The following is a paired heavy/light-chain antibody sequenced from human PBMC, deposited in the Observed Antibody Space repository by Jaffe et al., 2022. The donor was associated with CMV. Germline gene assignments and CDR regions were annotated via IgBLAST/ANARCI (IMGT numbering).Light chain of an antibody. Sequence: DVVLTQSPLSLPVTLGQPASISCRSSQSLVHRDGNTYLNWFQQKPGQSPRRLFYKVSNRDSGVPDRFSGSGSGTDFTLKISRVEAEDVGVYYCMEVTHWPPITFGQGTRLEIK. CDR1: QSLVHRDGNTY. V-gene: IGKV2-30*02. CDR3: MEVTHWPPIT. CDR2: KVS. J-gene: IGKJ5*01.
Heavy chain of an antibody. J-gene: IGHJ4*02. CDR2: LSQSGEST. CDR3: ATGHWCDY. D-gene: IGHD2-8*02. Sequence: EVQLVESGGGLVQPGGSLRLSCVVSEFPFSSHYMTWVRRAPGKGLEWVSSLSQSGESTFYADSVKGRFTISRDNSKNTLYLQMNSLRAEDTAQYFCATGHWCDYWGQGTLVTVSS. V-gene: IGHV3-23*04. CDR1: EFPFSSHY.